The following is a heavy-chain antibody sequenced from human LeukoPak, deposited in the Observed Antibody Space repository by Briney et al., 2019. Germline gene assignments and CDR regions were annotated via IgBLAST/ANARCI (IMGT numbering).Heavy chain of an antibody. D-gene: IGHD7-27*01. CDR1: GGTFSSYA. CDR3: ARGHGDYYFDY. V-gene: IGHV1-69*01. J-gene: IGHJ4*02. CDR2: IIPIFGTA. Sequence: SVKASCKASGGTFSSYAITWVRQAPGQGLEWMGGIIPIFGTANYAQKFQGRVTITADESTSTAYMELSSLRSEDTAVYYCARGHGDYYFDYWGQGTLVTVSS.